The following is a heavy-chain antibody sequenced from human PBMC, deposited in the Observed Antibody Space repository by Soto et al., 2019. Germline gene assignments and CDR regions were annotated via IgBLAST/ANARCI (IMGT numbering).Heavy chain of an antibody. CDR2: ISAYNGNT. CDR1: GYTFTSYG. CDR3: ARKILVVPAGYNWFDP. V-gene: IGHV1-18*04. J-gene: IGHJ5*02. Sequence: GASVKVSCKASGYTFTSYGISWVRQAPGQGLEWMGWISAYNGNTNYAQKLQGRVTMTTDTSTSTAYMELRSLRSDDTAVYYCARKILVVPAGYNWFDPWGQGTMVTVSS. D-gene: IGHD2-2*01.